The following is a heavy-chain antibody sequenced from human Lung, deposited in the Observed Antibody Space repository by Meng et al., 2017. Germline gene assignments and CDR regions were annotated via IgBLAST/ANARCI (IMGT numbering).Heavy chain of an antibody. CDR2: INPKSGDT. Sequence: QVQLVLSGAEVKKPGASVKVSCKASGYPFPDYWLPWVRRAPGQGLEWMGRINPKSGDTHYAQRFQGRVTMTGDTSISTAYMELSGLRSDDTAMYYCARDEDISAAGKLFGDYWGQGTLVTVSS. J-gene: IGHJ4*02. CDR1: GYPFPDYW. V-gene: IGHV1-2*06. D-gene: IGHD6-13*01. CDR3: ARDEDISAAGKLFGDY.